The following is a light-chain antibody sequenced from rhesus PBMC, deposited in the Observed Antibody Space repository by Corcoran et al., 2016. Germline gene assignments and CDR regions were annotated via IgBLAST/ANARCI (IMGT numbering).Light chain of an antibody. CDR2: GNT. CDR1: SLKTYY. V-gene: IGLV3S11*01. Sequence: SSGLTQEPALSGALGHTVRMTCQGDSLKTYYASWYQQKPGQVPVLVIYGNTNRPSGIPGRFSGSWSGNTGSLTITGAQVEDEADYYCGSWDNSGNHYIFGAGTRLTVL. J-gene: IGLJ1*01. CDR3: GSWDNSGNHYI.